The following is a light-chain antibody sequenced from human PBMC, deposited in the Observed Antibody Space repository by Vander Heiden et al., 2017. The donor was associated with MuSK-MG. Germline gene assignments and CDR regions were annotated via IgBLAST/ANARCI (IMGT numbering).Light chain of an antibody. J-gene: IGKJ2*04. CDR2: GAS. V-gene: IGKV3-15*01. CDR3: QQYKNWPCS. Sequence: ATLSCRASQGASSRLAWYPQKPGQAPRLRSRGASTRATGIPARFRRSGSGTEVPLIIRSLQSEDLAVYYCQQYKNWPCSFGQGTNLEI. CDR1: QGASSR.